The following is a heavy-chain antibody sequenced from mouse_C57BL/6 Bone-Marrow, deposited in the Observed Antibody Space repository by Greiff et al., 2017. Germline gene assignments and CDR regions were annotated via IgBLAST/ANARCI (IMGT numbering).Heavy chain of an antibody. Sequence: QVQLQQPGAELVKPGASVKMSCKASGYTFTSYWITWVKQRPGQGLEWIGDIYPGSGSTNYNEKFKSKATLTVDTSSSTAYMQLSSLTSEDSAVYYCAREGLTTVVARGYFGYWGQGTTLTVSS. V-gene: IGHV1-55*01. D-gene: IGHD1-1*01. CDR2: IYPGSGST. CDR3: AREGLTTVVARGYFGY. J-gene: IGHJ2*01. CDR1: GYTFTSYW.